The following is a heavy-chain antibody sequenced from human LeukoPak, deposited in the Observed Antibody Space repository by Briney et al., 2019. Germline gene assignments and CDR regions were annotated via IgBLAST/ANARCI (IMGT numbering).Heavy chain of an antibody. CDR2: INPNSGGT. CDR1: GYTFTGYY. CDR3: ARLYVWGSYRPPFDY. D-gene: IGHD3-16*02. V-gene: IGHV1-2*02. Sequence: ASVKVSCKASGYTFTGYYMHWVRQAPGQGLEWMGWINPNSGGTNYAQKFQGRVTMTRDTSISTAYMELSRLRSDDTAVYYCARLYVWGSYRPPFDYWGQGTLVTVSS. J-gene: IGHJ4*02.